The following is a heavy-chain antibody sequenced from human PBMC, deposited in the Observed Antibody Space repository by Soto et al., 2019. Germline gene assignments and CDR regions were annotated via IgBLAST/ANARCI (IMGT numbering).Heavy chain of an antibody. CDR1: GFTFSSYA. CDR3: AKDSERFEYSGYDLPYYFDY. Sequence: GGSLRLSCAASGFTFSSYAMSWVRQAPGKGLEWVSAISGSGGSTYYADSVKGRFTISRDNSKNTLYLQMNSLRAEDTAVYYCAKDSERFEYSGYDLPYYFDYWGQGTLVTVSS. CDR2: ISGSGGST. J-gene: IGHJ4*02. D-gene: IGHD5-12*01. V-gene: IGHV3-23*01.